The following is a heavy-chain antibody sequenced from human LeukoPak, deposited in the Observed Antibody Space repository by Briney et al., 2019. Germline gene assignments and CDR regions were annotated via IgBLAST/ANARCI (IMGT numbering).Heavy chain of an antibody. CDR3: AKRPDCSTTNCFRFEY. Sequence: QPGGSLRLSCAAYGFTFSTYAMSWVRQAPGQGLEWVSSINGDGGSTYYAESVKGRLTVSRDNSKNTLYLQMDSLRAEDTAVYYCAKRPDCSTTNCFRFEYWGQGTLVTVSS. CDR2: INGDGGST. CDR1: GFTFSTYA. D-gene: IGHD2-2*01. V-gene: IGHV3-23*01. J-gene: IGHJ4*02.